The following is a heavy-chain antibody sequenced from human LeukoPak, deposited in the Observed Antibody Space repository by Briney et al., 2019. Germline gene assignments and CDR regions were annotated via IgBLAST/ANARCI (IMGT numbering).Heavy chain of an antibody. CDR3: ARDPGYSSSWYGFGVEYFDL. V-gene: IGHV1-69*13. Sequence: SVKVSCKASGYTFARYEITWVRQAPGQGLEWMGGIIPIFGTANYAQKFQGRVTITADESTSTAYMELSSLRSEDTAVYYCARDPGYSSSWYGFGVEYFDLWGRGTLVTVSS. CDR1: GYTFARYE. J-gene: IGHJ2*01. D-gene: IGHD6-13*01. CDR2: IIPIFGTA.